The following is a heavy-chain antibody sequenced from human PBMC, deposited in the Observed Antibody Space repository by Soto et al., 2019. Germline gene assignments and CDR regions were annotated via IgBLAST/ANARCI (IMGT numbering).Heavy chain of an antibody. V-gene: IGHV1-2*02. D-gene: IGHD3-3*01. CDR2: SNPNSGGT. Sequence: QVQLVQSGAEVKKPGASVKVSCKASGYTFTGYYMHWVRQAPGQGLEWMGWSNPNSGGTNYAQKFQGRVTMTRDTSISTVYMELSRLRSDDTAVYYCARVGDFWSGYLNWFDPWGQGTLVTVSS. CDR3: ARVGDFWSGYLNWFDP. CDR1: GYTFTGYY. J-gene: IGHJ5*02.